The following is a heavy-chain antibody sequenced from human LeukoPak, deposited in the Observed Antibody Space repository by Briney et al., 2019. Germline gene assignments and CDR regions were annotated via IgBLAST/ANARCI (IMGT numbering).Heavy chain of an antibody. CDR3: AAALYIGQLLSAFDF. CDR2: IIPIVDET. CDR1: GDTFKSYG. V-gene: IGHV1-69*04. J-gene: IGHJ4*02. Sequence: ASVKVSCKASGDTFKSYGISWVRQAPGQGLEWMGRIIPIVDETDYTQKFQGRVTFTADKSTSTAYMELSGLTSEDTAVYYCAAALYIGQLLSAFDFWGQGTPVIVSS. D-gene: IGHD3-10*01.